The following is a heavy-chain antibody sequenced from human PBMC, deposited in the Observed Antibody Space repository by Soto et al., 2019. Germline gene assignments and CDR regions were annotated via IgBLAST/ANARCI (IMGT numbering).Heavy chain of an antibody. V-gene: IGHV3-74*01. J-gene: IGHJ4*02. CDR2: INSDGSST. Sequence: SLRLSCAASGFTFSSYWMHWVRQAPGKGLVWVSRINSDGSSTSYADSVKGRFTISRDNAKNTLYLQMNSLRAEDTAVYYCARDEGRYFDWLPPDYWGQGTLVTVSS. CDR3: ARDEGRYFDWLPPDY. CDR1: GFTFSSYW. D-gene: IGHD3-9*01.